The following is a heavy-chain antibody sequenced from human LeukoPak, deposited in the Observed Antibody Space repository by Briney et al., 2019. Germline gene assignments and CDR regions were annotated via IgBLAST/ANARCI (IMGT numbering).Heavy chain of an antibody. V-gene: IGHV1-69*06. CDR2: IIPIFDTA. CDR1: GDTFISYG. CDR3: ARAKGYCSGGSCYSPILY. Sequence: SVKVSCKASGDTFISYGISWVRQAPGQGLEWMGGIIPIFDTANYAQKFQGRVTITADKSTSTVYMELSSLISEDTAVYYCARAKGYCSGGSCYSPILYWGQGTLVTVSS. D-gene: IGHD2-15*01. J-gene: IGHJ4*02.